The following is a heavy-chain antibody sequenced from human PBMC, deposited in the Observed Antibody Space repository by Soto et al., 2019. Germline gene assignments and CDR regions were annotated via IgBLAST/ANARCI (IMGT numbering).Heavy chain of an antibody. D-gene: IGHD6-19*01. CDR3: AKDIRAVAVDYFDY. J-gene: IGHJ4*02. V-gene: IGHV3-9*01. Sequence: GGSLRLSCAASGFTFDDFAMHWVRQAPGKGLEWVSSISWNSDIIGYADSVKGRFTISRDNAKNSLYLQMNTLRAEDTALYYCAKDIRAVAVDYFDYWGQGTLVTVSS. CDR2: ISWNSDII. CDR1: GFTFDDFA.